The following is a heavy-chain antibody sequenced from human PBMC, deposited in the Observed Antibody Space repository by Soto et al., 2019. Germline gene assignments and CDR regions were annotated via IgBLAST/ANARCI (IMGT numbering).Heavy chain of an antibody. J-gene: IGHJ6*02. D-gene: IGHD3-10*01. CDR3: AIDLFSVGNGSGSYNYYYYYGMDV. CDR1: GGSISSYY. CDR2: IYTSGST. Sequence: SGTLSLTCTVSGGSISSYYWSWIRQPAGKGLEWIGRIYTSGSTNYNPSLKSRVTMSVDTSKNQFSLKLSSVTAADTAVYYCAIDLFSVGNGSGSYNYYYYYGMDVWGQGTTVTVSS. V-gene: IGHV4-4*07.